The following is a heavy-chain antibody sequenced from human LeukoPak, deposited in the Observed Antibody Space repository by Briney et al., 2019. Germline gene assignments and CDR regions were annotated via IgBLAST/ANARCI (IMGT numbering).Heavy chain of an antibody. CDR2: IYYSGST. CDR3: ARGRRGKGAYSSGWFPA. J-gene: IGHJ5*02. Sequence: KSSETLSLTCTVSGGSISSYYWSWIRQPPGKGLEWIGYIYYSGSTNYNPSLKSRVTISVDTSKNQFSLKLSSVTAADTAVYYCARGRRGKGAYSSGWFPAWGQGTLVTVSS. V-gene: IGHV4-59*12. CDR1: GGSISSYY. D-gene: IGHD6-19*01.